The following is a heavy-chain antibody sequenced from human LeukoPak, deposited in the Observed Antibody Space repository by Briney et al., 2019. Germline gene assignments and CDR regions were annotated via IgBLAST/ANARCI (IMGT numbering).Heavy chain of an antibody. CDR2: IYSGGST. V-gene: IGHV3-66*01. CDR1: GFTVSSNY. Sequence: GGSLRLSCAASGFTVSSNYMSWVRQAPGKGLEWVSVIYSGGSTYYADSVKGRFTISRDNSKNTLYPQMNSLRAEDTAVYYCARTLSMIVTYYYYMDVWGKGTTVTISS. CDR3: ARTLSMIVTYYYYMDV. J-gene: IGHJ6*03. D-gene: IGHD3-22*01.